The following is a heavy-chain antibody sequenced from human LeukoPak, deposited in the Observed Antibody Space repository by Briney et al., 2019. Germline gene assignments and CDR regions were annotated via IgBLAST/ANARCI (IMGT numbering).Heavy chain of an antibody. J-gene: IGHJ4*02. Sequence: SETLSLTCGVHGGPFSGYHWRWIRQSPEKGLEWIGEINHSGNTNYNPSLKSRVTISVDTSKNQFSLKLSSVTAADTAVYYCARIYSDSWPGNYFDYWGQGTLVTVSS. CDR3: ARIYSDSWPGNYFDY. CDR2: INHSGNT. V-gene: IGHV4-34*01. CDR1: GGPFSGYH. D-gene: IGHD6-13*01.